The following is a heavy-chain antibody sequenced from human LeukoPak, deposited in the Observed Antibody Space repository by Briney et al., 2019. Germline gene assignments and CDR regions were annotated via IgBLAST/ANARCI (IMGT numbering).Heavy chain of an antibody. V-gene: IGHV1-2*02. CDR3: ARVVSRDTAMVPRY. D-gene: IGHD5-18*01. CDR2: INPNSGGT. Sequence: GTSVKVSCKASGYTFTGYYMHWVRQAPGQGLEWMGWINPNSGGTNYAQKFQGRVTMTRDTSISTAYMELSRLRSDDTAVYYCARVVSRDTAMVPRYWGQGTLVTVSS. CDR1: GYTFTGYY. J-gene: IGHJ4*02.